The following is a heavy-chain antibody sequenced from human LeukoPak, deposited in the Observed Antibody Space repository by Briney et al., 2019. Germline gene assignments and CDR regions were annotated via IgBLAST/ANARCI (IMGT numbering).Heavy chain of an antibody. V-gene: IGHV1-2*02. CDR3: ARNFGWLLYWAVLTA. Sequence: ASVKVSCKASGYTFTGYYMHWVRQAPGQGLEWMGWINPNSGGTNYAQKFQGRVTMTRDTSISTAYMELSRLRSDDTAVYYCARNFGWLLYWAVLTAWGQGTLVTVSS. CDR2: INPNSGGT. CDR1: GYTFTGYY. D-gene: IGHD3-9*01. J-gene: IGHJ5*02.